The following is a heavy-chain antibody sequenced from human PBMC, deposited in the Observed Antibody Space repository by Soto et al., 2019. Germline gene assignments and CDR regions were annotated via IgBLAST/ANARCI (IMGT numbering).Heavy chain of an antibody. CDR2: VYYTGST. D-gene: IGHD5-18*01. CDR1: GGSIRSGYYY. J-gene: IGHJ4*01. Sequence: PSETLSLTCTVSGGSIRSGYYYWTWIRQPPGKGLEWIGYVYYTGSTNYNPSLKSRVTMSVDTSKNQFSLKLSSVTAADTAVYYCVGVDGYSYGYSFDYWGHGTLVTVSS. CDR3: VGVDGYSYGYSFDY. V-gene: IGHV4-30-4*01.